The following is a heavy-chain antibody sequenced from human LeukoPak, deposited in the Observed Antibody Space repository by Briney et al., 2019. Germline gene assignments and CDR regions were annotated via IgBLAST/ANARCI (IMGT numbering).Heavy chain of an antibody. D-gene: IGHD6-19*01. Sequence: ASVKVSCKASGYTFTSYDFNWVRQATGQGLEWMGWMNPNSGSTGYAQKFQDRVTMTRNTSISTAYMELSSLRSDDTAIYYCARGVSSGWYGSAGVWFDHWGQGTLVTVSS. V-gene: IGHV1-8*01. J-gene: IGHJ5*02. CDR1: GYTFTSYD. CDR2: MNPNSGST. CDR3: ARGVSSGWYGSAGVWFDH.